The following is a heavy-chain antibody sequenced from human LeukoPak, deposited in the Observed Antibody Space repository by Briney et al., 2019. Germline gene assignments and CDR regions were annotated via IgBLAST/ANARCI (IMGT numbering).Heavy chain of an antibody. D-gene: IGHD6-13*01. Sequence: GGSLRLSCAASGFTFSSYAMHWVRQAPGKGLEWVALISYDGSNKYYADSVKGRFTISRDNSKNTLYLQMNSLRAEDTAVFYCARAGSTSAWYYFEYWGQRTLVTVSS. CDR1: GFTFSSYA. J-gene: IGHJ4*02. V-gene: IGHV3-30-3*01. CDR2: ISYDGSNK. CDR3: ARAGSTSAWYYFEY.